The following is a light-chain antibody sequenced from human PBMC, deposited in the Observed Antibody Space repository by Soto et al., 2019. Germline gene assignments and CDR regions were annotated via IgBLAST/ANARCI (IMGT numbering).Light chain of an antibody. J-gene: IGLJ1*01. Sequence: QSVLTQPPSVSGAPGQRVTISCTGSSSNIGAGYDVHWYQQLPGTAPKLLIYRNSNRPSGVPDRFSGSKSGTSASLAITGLQAEDEADYYCQSCDSSLSCSGVFGTGTKVTVL. V-gene: IGLV1-40*01. CDR2: RNS. CDR3: QSCDSSLSCSGV. CDR1: SSNIGAGYD.